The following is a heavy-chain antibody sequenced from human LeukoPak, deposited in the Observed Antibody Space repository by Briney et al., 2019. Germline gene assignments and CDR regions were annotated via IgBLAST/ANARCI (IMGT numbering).Heavy chain of an antibody. V-gene: IGHV3-13*01. J-gene: IGHJ2*01. CDR3: ARGLHYSDSTVYYLDWFFDL. D-gene: IGHD3-22*01. Sequence: PGGSLRLSCAASGFTFNTYAMHWVRQSKERGLEWLSGIGPAGDTFYPGSLKGRFTISRDNAKNSLYLQMNSLGAGDTAVYFCARGLHYSDSTVYYLDWFFDLWGRGTLVTVSS. CDR2: IGPAGDT. CDR1: GFTFNTYA.